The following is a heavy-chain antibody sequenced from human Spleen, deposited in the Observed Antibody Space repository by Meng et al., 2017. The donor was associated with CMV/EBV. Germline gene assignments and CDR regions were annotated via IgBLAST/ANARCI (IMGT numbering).Heavy chain of an antibody. J-gene: IGHJ5*02. CDR1: GFTFSYFG. Sequence: GESLKISCAASGFTFSYFGMHWVRQAPGKGLEWVAFIRYDGSNKYYADSVKGRFAISRDNPKNTLYLQMNSLRTEDTAVYYCAKENGYFNWFDPWGQGTLVTVSS. V-gene: IGHV3-30*02. CDR2: IRYDGSNK. D-gene: IGHD2-15*01. CDR3: AKENGYFNWFDP.